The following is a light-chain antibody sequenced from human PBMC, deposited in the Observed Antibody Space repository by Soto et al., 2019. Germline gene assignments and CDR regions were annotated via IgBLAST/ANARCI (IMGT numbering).Light chain of an antibody. CDR2: DVS. V-gene: IGLV2-14*03. CDR1: SSDVGGSKY. Sequence: QSALTQPASVSGSPGQSITISCTGTSSDVGGSKYVSWYQQHPGQAPKLMIYDVSNRPSRISDRFSGSKSGYTASLTISGLQTEYQADYYCSSYVGSSSALSVFRTGTKVTFL. J-gene: IGLJ1*01. CDR3: SSYVGSSSALSV.